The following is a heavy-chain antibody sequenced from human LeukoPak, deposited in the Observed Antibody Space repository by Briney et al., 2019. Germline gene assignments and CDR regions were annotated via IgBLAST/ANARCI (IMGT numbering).Heavy chain of an antibody. CDR2: IRSKAYGGTT. V-gene: IGHV3-49*04. J-gene: IGHJ5*01. CDR1: GFTFGDYA. D-gene: IGHD5-24*01. CDR3: AKDDNWLQFES. Sequence: GGSLRLSCTASGFTFGDYAMSWVRQAPGKGRGWLVSIRSKAYGGTTEYAASVKGRFTISRDDSKSIAYLQMNSLKTEDTAVYYCAKDDNWLQFESWGQGTLVTVSS.